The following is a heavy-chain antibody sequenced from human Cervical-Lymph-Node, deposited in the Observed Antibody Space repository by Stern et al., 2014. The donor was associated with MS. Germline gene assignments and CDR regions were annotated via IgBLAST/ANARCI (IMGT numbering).Heavy chain of an antibody. D-gene: IGHD3-3*01. CDR1: GFTFDDYA. CDR3: AKGSVTIFGVVTV. V-gene: IGHV3-9*01. CDR2: ISRNSGSI. J-gene: IGHJ4*02. Sequence: EVQLVESEGGLVQPGRSLRLSCATSGFTFDDYAMHWVRQAPGKGLEWVSGISRNSGSIGYADSVKGRFTISRDNAKNSLYLQMNSLRAEDTALYYCAKGSVTIFGVVTVWGQGTLVTVSS.